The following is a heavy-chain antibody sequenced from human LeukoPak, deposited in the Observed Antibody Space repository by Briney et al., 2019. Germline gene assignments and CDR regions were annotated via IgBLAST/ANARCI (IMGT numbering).Heavy chain of an antibody. CDR3: ARVPHIFSAFDI. V-gene: IGHV4-61*02. CDR2: IYTSGST. J-gene: IGHJ3*02. Sequence: RASQTLSLTCTVSGGSISSGSYYWSWIRQPAGKGLEWIGRIYTSGSTNYNPSLKSRVTISVDTSKNQFSLKLSSVTAADTAVYYCARVPHIFSAFDIWGQGTMVTVSS. D-gene: IGHD2-21*01. CDR1: GGSISSGSYY.